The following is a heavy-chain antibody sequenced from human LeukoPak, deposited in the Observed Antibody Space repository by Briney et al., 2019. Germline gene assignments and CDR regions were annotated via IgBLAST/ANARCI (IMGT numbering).Heavy chain of an antibody. D-gene: IGHD4-23*01. CDR3: PRGKVETGRYFYYYMDV. V-gene: IGHV3-53*01. J-gene: IGHJ6*03. CDR1: GFTVSGYY. CDR2: IYSDGSA. Sequence: PGGSLRLSCAASGFTVSGYYMNWVRQAPGKGLEWVSAIYSDGSAYYADSVKGRFTISRDNSKNTLHLQMNSLRAEDTAVYYCPRGKVETGRYFYYYMDVWGKGTTVTVSS.